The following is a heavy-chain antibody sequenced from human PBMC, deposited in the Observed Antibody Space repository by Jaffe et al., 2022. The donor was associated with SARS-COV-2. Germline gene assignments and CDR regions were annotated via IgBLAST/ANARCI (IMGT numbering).Heavy chain of an antibody. D-gene: IGHD6-25*01. J-gene: IGHJ4*02. CDR2: IYYSGTR. CDR1: GGSISSSSYH. V-gene: IGHV4-39*02. CDR3: TREFSSASGH. Sequence: QVQLQESGPGLVKPSETLSLTCTVSGGSISSSSYHWGWVRQPPGKGLEWIASIYYSGTRYYNPSLKSRVTTSIDTSKNHFSLKLTSVTAADTAVYFCTREFSSASGHWGRGTLVTVSS.